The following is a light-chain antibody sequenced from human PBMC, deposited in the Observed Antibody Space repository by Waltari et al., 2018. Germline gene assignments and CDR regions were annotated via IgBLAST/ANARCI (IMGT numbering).Light chain of an antibody. CDR3: SSYAGSSKGV. Sequence: QSALTQPASVSGSPGQSITISCTGTGSDVGNYKRVSWYQQHPGKAPKLMIYAVSKRPSGVSDRFSGSKSGDMASLTISGLQPEDEAEYFCSSYAGSSKGVFGGGTKVTVL. V-gene: IGLV2-23*02. CDR1: GSDVGNYKR. J-gene: IGLJ2*01. CDR2: AVS.